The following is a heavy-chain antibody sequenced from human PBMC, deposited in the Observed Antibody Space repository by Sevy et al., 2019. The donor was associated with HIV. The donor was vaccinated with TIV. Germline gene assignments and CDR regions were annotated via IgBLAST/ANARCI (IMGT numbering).Heavy chain of an antibody. V-gene: IGHV3-21*01. CDR2: ITSGSTYI. CDR1: GFTCNSYT. D-gene: IGHD2-2*01. CDR3: ARDGGCSSTSCLLYFDY. Sequence: GGSLRLSCAASGFTCNSYTMNWVRQAPGKGLEWVSSITSGSTYIYYADSVKGRFTISRDNAKNSLYLQMNSLRAEDTAVYYCARDGGCSSTSCLLYFDYWGQGSLVTVSS. J-gene: IGHJ4*02.